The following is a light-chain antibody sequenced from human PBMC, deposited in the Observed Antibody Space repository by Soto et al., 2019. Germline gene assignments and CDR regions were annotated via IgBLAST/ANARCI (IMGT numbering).Light chain of an antibody. Sequence: EIVLTQSPGTLSLSPGERATLSCRASHSVSGNFLAWYQQTPGQPPRLLIYGASNRATGIPDRFGGSGSGTDFTLTISRLEPEDFAVYYCQQYGSSPWTFGQGTKVDIK. CDR1: HSVSGNF. V-gene: IGKV3-20*01. CDR2: GAS. CDR3: QQYGSSPWT. J-gene: IGKJ1*01.